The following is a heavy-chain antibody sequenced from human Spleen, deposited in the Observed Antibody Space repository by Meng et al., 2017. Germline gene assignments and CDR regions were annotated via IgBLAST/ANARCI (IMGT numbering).Heavy chain of an antibody. CDR2: INPNSGAT. D-gene: IGHD3-22*01. Sequence: ASVKVSCKASGYTFTGYYMHWVRQAPGQGLEWMGRINPNSGATNYAQKFQGRVTMTRDTSISTAYMELSRLRSDDTAVYYCARGRLVDSTGYYYCLDPWGQGTLVTVSS. J-gene: IGHJ5*02. V-gene: IGHV1-2*06. CDR3: ARGRLVDSTGYYYCLDP. CDR1: GYTFTGYY.